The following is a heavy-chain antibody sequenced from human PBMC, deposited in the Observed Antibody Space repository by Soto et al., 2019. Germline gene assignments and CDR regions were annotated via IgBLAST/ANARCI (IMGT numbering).Heavy chain of an antibody. D-gene: IGHD2-15*01. CDR3: AIKRVANGAFDY. CDR2: IIPLLATT. CDR1: GGTFATYS. Sequence: QVQVVQSGAEVKKPGSSVKVSCKASGGTFATYSINWVPQAPGQGLEWMGGIIPLLATTDDAQKCQGIVTIAADEATSTAAMELSRLRDEDTAVYYWAIKRVANGAFDYWGQGTLVTVSS. V-gene: IGHV1-69*12. J-gene: IGHJ4*02.